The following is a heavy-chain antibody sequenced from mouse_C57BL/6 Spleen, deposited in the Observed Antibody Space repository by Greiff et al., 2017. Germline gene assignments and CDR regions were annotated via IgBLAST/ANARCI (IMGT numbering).Heavy chain of an antibody. V-gene: IGHV1-80*01. CDR3: ARKELLYGTWYFDV. D-gene: IGHD1-1*01. CDR1: GYAFSSYW. Sequence: QVQLQQSGAELVKPGASVKISCKASGYAFSSYWMNWVKQRPGKGLEWIGQIYPGDGETNYNGKFKGKATLTADKSSSTAYMQLSSLTSEDSAVYFCARKELLYGTWYFDVWGTGTTVTVSS. J-gene: IGHJ1*03. CDR2: IYPGDGET.